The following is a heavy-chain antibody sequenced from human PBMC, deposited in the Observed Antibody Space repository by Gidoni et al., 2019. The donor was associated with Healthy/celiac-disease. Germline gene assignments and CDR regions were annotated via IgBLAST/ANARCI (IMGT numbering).Heavy chain of an antibody. J-gene: IGHJ4*02. CDR1: GFTFSSYS. V-gene: IGHV3-48*01. Sequence: EVQLVASGGGLVKPGGSLRLSCAASGFTFSSYSLNWVRQAPGKGLGWVSDSSISSGTIYYADSVKGRFTTSRDNAKNSLYLQINSLRAEDTSVYYCARELDYLYYWGQGTLVTVSS. CDR3: ARELDYLYY. CDR2: SSISSGTI.